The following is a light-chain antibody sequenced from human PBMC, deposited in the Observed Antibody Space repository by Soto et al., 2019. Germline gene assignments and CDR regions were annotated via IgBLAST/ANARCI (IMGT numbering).Light chain of an antibody. CDR2: DVS. J-gene: IGLJ2*01. CDR3: QTWGTGFQV. Sequence: QSALTQPRSVSGSPGQSVTISCAGTSSDVGGYNYVSWYQQHPGKAPKLMIYDVSKRPSGVPDRFSGSKSGNTASLTISGLQAEDEADYYCQTWGTGFQVFGGGTKLTVL. CDR1: SSDVGGYNY. V-gene: IGLV2-11*01.